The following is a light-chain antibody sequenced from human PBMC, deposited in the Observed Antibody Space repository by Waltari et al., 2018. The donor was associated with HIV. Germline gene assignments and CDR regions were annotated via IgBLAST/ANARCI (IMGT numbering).Light chain of an antibody. J-gene: IGKJ1*01. CDR2: AVS. CDR3: QQYYDAPWT. V-gene: IGKV1-NL1*01. CDR1: HDIRSS. Sequence: DIQMTQSPPSLSASVGDRVYISCRASHDIRSSLAWFQQQPGKDPKILVYAVSKLHTWVPSRFSGSGFGTDYSLPISRLQPEDSATYFCQQYYDAPWTFGQGTKVE.